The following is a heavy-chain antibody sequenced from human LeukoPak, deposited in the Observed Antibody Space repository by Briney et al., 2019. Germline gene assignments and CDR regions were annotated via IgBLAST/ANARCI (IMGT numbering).Heavy chain of an antibody. Sequence: AGGSLGLSCAASGFTFSSYAMSWVRQAPGKGLEWVSAISGSGGSTYYADSVKGRFTISRDNSKNTLYLQMNSLRAEDTAVYYCAKGDQVLSSNYFDYWGQGTLVTVSS. CDR3: AKGDQVLSSNYFDY. CDR2: ISGSGGST. J-gene: IGHJ4*02. CDR1: GFTFSSYA. D-gene: IGHD2-2*01. V-gene: IGHV3-23*01.